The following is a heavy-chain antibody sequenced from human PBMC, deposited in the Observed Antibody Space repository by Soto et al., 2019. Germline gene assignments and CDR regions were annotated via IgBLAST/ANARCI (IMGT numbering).Heavy chain of an antibody. CDR2: INANNGGA. J-gene: IGHJ5*02. CDR3: AGEGGSETLQPSYNWFDT. Sequence: QVQLVQSGAEVKKPGASVKVSCKASGYTFTDYHIHWVRQAPGQGLEFMGWINANNGGAGSAQQFQGRVTVTRDTSITTVYMELSNLRSDDTAVYYCAGEGGSETLQPSYNWFDTWGQGTLVTVSS. D-gene: IGHD6-25*01. V-gene: IGHV1-2*02. CDR1: GYTFTDYH.